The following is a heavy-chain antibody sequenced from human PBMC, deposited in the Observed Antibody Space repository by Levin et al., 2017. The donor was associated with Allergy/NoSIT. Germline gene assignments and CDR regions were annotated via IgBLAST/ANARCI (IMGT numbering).Heavy chain of an antibody. CDR2: ITSIFGTA. J-gene: IGHJ5*02. CDR3: VYDSSGYHSGGWFDP. CDR1: GGTFHIYT. V-gene: IGHV1-69*13. Sequence: SVKVSCKVSGGTFHIYTVKWVRQAPGQGLEWMGGITSIFGTANYAQKFQGRVTITADESTRTAYMELSGLRSEDTAVYYCVYDSSGYHSGGWFDPWGQGTLVTVSS. D-gene: IGHD3-22*01.